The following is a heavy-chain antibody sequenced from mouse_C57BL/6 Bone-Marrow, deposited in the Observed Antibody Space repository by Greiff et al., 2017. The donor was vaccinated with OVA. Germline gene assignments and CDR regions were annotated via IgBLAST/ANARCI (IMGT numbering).Heavy chain of an antibody. D-gene: IGHD2-5*01. CDR1: GYTFTTYP. J-gene: IGHJ3*01. V-gene: IGHV1-47*01. Sequence: VQVVESGAELVKPGASVKMSCKASGYTFTTYPIEWMKQNHGKSLEWIGNFHPYNDDTKYNEQFKGKATLTVEKSSSTVYLELSRLTSDDSSVYDSARQYSNYVGWFAYWGQGTLVTVSA. CDR2: FHPYNDDT. CDR3: ARQYSNYVGWFAY.